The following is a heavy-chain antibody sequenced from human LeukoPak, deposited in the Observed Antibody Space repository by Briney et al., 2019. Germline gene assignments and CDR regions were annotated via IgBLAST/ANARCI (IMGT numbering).Heavy chain of an antibody. CDR3: AREGPITMVRGVIVPYFDY. CDR2: ISAYNGNT. Sequence: ASVKVSCKASGYTFTSYGISWVRQAPGQGLEWMGWISAYNGNTNYAQKLQGRVTMTTDTSTSTAYMELRSLRSDDTAMYYCAREGPITMVRGVIVPYFDYWGQGTLVTVSS. J-gene: IGHJ4*02. V-gene: IGHV1-18*01. CDR1: GYTFTSYG. D-gene: IGHD3-10*01.